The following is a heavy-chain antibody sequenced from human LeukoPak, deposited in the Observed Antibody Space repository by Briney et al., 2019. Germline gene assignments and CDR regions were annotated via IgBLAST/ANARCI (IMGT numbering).Heavy chain of an antibody. D-gene: IGHD3-16*01. J-gene: IGHJ4*02. CDR2: ILSDGTNT. Sequence: QAGGSLRLSCSASGFTFSTHVMRWVRQAPGRRLEYLSDILSDGTNTYYADSVKGRFIVSRENSKKTLYLQMSSLRPDETAVYYCVKDSSGESPLYLSQWGPGTLVTVSS. V-gene: IGHV3-64D*06. CDR1: GFTFSTHV. CDR3: VKDSSGESPLYLSQ.